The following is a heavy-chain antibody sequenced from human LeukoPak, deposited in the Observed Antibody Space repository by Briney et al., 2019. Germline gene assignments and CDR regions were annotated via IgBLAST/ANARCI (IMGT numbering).Heavy chain of an antibody. CDR1: GGTFSSYA. CDR2: IITIFGTA. J-gene: IGHJ3*02. D-gene: IGHD3-22*01. Sequence: SVKLSCKASGGTFSSYAIGWVRRAPGQGLEWMGGIITIFGTANYAQKSQGRVTITADKSTSTAYMELSSLRSEDTAVYYCASPYYYDTPRSAFDIWGQGTMVTVSS. V-gene: IGHV1-69*06. CDR3: ASPYYYDTPRSAFDI.